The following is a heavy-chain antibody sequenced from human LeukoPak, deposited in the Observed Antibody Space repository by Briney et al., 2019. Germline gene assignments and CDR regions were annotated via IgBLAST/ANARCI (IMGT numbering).Heavy chain of an antibody. J-gene: IGHJ4*02. D-gene: IGHD1-26*01. CDR1: GFTFNNAW. CDR3: TTDTPGELPYY. Sequence: GGSLRLSCAASGFTFNNAWMSWVRQAPGKGREWLGRIKSKTDGGTPDYAAPVKGRFTNSRDDSKNTLYLQMNSLKTEDTAVYYCTTDTPGELPYYWGQGTLVTFSS. CDR2: IKSKTDGGTP. V-gene: IGHV3-15*01.